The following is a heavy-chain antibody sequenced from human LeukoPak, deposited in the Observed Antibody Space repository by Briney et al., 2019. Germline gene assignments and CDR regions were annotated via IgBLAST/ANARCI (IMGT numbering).Heavy chain of an antibody. D-gene: IGHD7-27*01. Sequence: ASVKVSCKASGYTFTGYYMHWVRQAPGQGLEWMGWINPNSGGTNYAQKFQGRVSMTRDTSISTAYMELSRLRSDDAAVYYFARDLNGDIDYWGQGTLVTVSS. CDR1: GYTFTGYY. CDR2: INPNSGGT. CDR3: ARDLNGDIDY. V-gene: IGHV1-2*02. J-gene: IGHJ4*02.